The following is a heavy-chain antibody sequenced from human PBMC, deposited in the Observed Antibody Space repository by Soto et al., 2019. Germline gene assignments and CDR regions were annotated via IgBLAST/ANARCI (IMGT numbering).Heavy chain of an antibody. D-gene: IGHD3-9*01. CDR2: ISYDGSNK. J-gene: IGHJ6*02. Sequence: SLRLSCAASGFTFSSYGMHWVRQAPGKGLEWVAVISYDGSNKYYADSVKGRFTISRDNSKNTLYLQMNSLRAEDTAVYYCAKGSRALRYFDWSTSLYGMDVWGQGTTVTVSS. CDR3: AKGSRALRYFDWSTSLYGMDV. V-gene: IGHV3-30*18. CDR1: GFTFSSYG.